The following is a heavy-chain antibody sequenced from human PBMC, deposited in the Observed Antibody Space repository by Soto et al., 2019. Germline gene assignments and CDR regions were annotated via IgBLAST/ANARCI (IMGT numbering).Heavy chain of an antibody. CDR2: ISGSGGST. J-gene: IGHJ4*02. CDR3: AKDQGELYYYDSSGYLPDY. V-gene: IGHV3-23*01. CDR1: GFTFSSYA. Sequence: LRLSCAASGFTFSSYAMSWVRQAPGKGLEWVSAISGSGGSTYYADSVKGRFTISRDNSKNTLYLQMNSLRAEDTAVYYCAKDQGELYYYDSSGYLPDYWGQGTLVTVSS. D-gene: IGHD3-22*01.